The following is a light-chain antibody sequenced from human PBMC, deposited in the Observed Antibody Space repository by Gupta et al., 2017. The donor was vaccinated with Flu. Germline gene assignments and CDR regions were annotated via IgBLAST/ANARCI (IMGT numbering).Light chain of an antibody. J-gene: IGKJ2*01. CDR2: DAS. CDR1: QSVSPS. CDR3: QQRSDLPMYT. Sequence: PGESAVLSCRASQSVSPSLAWYQQKPGQAPRLLMYDASRRAAGIPARFSGGWAGSDFTLTISTLEPEDFAVYYCQQRSDLPMYTFGQGTKLEIK. V-gene: IGKV3-11*01.